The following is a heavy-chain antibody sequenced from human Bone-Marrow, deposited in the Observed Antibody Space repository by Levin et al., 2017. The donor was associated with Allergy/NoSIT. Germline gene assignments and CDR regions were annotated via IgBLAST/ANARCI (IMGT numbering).Heavy chain of an antibody. CDR1: GYTFNIYY. D-gene: IGHD3-16*01. CDR2: ITTGAGAVT. J-gene: IGHJ4*02. V-gene: IGHV1-46*02. Sequence: ASVKVSCKADGYTFNIYYIHWVRQAPGQGLEWMGMITTGAGAVTTYAQKFQGRVAMTRDTSTSTAYMEVTSLRAADTAVYYCARGAGFDYLSGDYWGQGTLVSVSS. CDR3: ARGAGFDYLSGDY.